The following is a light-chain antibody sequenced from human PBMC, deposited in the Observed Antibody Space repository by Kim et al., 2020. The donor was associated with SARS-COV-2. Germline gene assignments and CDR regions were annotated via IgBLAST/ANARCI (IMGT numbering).Light chain of an antibody. CDR1: QNVGSN. Sequence: DIVMTQSPATLSVSPGERVTLSCRASQNVGSNLAWYQQRPGQPPRLLVYGASTRATDIPARFSGRGTGTEFTLTITSLQPEDFAVYYCQNYDYRPPWTFGRGTKVDIK. CDR2: GAS. CDR3: QNYDYRPPWT. V-gene: IGKV3-15*01. J-gene: IGKJ1*01.